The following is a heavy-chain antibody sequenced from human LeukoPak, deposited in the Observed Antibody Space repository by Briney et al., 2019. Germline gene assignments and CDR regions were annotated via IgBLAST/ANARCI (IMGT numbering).Heavy chain of an antibody. V-gene: IGHV1-46*01. D-gene: IGHD4-17*01. J-gene: IGHJ4*02. CDR2: INPSGGST. Sequence: ASVKVSCKASGYTFTSYYMHWVRQAPGQGLEWMGIINPSGGSTSYAQKFQGRVTMTRDTSTSTVYMELSSLRSEDTAVYYCATATVTLNFDNWGQGTLVTVSS. CDR1: GYTFTSYY. CDR3: ATATVTLNFDN.